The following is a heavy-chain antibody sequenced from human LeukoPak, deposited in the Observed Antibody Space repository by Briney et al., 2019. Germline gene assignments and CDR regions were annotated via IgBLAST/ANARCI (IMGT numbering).Heavy chain of an antibody. CDR3: ASDYYDSSGYFDY. J-gene: IGHJ4*02. D-gene: IGHD3-22*01. V-gene: IGHV4-31*03. CDR2: IYYSGST. CDR1: GGSISSGGYY. Sequence: KPSQTLSLTCTVSGGSISSGGYYWSWIRQPPGKGLEWIGYIYYSGSTYYNPSLKSRVTISVDTSKNQFSLKLSSVTAADTAVYYCASDYYDSSGYFDYWGQGTLVTVSP.